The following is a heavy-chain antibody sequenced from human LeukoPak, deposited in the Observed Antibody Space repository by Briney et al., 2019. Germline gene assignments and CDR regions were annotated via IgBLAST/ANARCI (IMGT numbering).Heavy chain of an antibody. CDR3: AKESAPYYYCYYHMDV. V-gene: IGHV3-23*01. J-gene: IGHJ6*03. CDR2: LSGSGGST. CDR1: GFTCCCYA. Sequence: GGSVTLSCAASGFTCCCYAMSWLRQAPGKGLKWVITLSGSGGSTYYADSVKGRSTISRDNSKNTLYLQMNSLRAEDTAVYYCAKESAPYYYCYYHMDVWGKGTTVTVSS.